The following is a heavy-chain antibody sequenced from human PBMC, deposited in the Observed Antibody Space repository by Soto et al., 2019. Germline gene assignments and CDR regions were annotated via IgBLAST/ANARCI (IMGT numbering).Heavy chain of an antibody. Sequence: PGGSLRLSCAASGFTFSSYSMNWVRQAPGKGLEWVSYISSSSSTIYYADSVKGRFTISRDNAKNSLYLQMNSLGDEDTAVYYCARDRVVWSGYYTYTSWFDPWGQGTLVTVSS. V-gene: IGHV3-48*02. J-gene: IGHJ5*02. CDR2: ISSSSSTI. CDR3: ARDRVVWSGYYTYTSWFDP. D-gene: IGHD3-3*01. CDR1: GFTFSSYS.